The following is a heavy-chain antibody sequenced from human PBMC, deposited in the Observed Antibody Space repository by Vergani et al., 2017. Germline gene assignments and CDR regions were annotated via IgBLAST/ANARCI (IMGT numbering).Heavy chain of an antibody. CDR2: IWYDGSNK. CDR3: ARDQKKIWGYSGYEPSGYYNYGMDV. CDR1: GFTFSSYG. D-gene: IGHD5-12*01. Sequence: QVQLVESGGGVVQPGRSLRLSCAASGFTFSSYGMHWVRQAPGKGLEWVAVIWYDGSNKYYADSVKGRFTISRDNSKNTLYLQMNRLRAEDTAVYYCARDQKKIWGYSGYEPSGYYNYGMDVWGQGTTVTVSS. J-gene: IGHJ6*02. V-gene: IGHV3-33*01.